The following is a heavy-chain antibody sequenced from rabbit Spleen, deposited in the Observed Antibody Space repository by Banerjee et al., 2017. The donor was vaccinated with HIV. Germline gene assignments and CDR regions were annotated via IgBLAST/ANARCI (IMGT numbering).Heavy chain of an antibody. Sequence: QLVESGGGLVQPGGTLTLTCKASGIDFSSSYYMCWVRQAPGKGLEWIGYIDPVFGSTYYATWVNGRFTISSHNAQNTLYLQLNSLTAADTATYFCVRDTWHFKLWGQGTLVTVS. D-gene: IGHD3-1*01. CDR1: GIDFSSSYY. V-gene: IGHV1S43*01. CDR3: VRDTWHFKL. CDR2: IDPVFGST. J-gene: IGHJ4*01.